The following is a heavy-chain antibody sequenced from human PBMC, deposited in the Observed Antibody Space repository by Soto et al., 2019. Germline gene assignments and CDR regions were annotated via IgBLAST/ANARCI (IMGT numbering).Heavy chain of an antibody. D-gene: IGHD3-3*01. V-gene: IGHV4-39*01. CDR3: ARQEAIFGVVDY. CDR1: GGSISSSSYY. J-gene: IGHJ4*02. CDR2: IYYSGST. Sequence: SETLSLTCTVSGGSISSSSYYWGWIRQPPGKGLEWIGSIYYSGSTYYNPSLKSRVTISVDTSKNQFSLKLSSVTAADTAVYYCARQEAIFGVVDYWGQGTLVTVSS.